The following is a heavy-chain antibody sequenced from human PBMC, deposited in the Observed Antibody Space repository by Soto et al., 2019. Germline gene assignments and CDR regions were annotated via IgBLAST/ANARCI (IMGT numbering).Heavy chain of an antibody. CDR2: IIPIFGTA. V-gene: IGHV1-69*12. CDR1: GGTFSSYA. D-gene: IGHD4-17*01. Sequence: QVQLVQSGAEVKKPGSSVKVSCKASGGTFSSYAISWVRQAPGQGLEWMGGIIPIFGTANYAQKFQGRVTITADESTSTAYMELSSVRSEDTAVYYCARGPPLTTTVVPYFDYWGQGTLVTVSS. CDR3: ARGPPLTTTVVPYFDY. J-gene: IGHJ4*02.